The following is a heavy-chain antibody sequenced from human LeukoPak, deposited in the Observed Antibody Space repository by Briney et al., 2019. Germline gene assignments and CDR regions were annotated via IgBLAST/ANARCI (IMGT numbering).Heavy chain of an antibody. CDR3: ARTSDPGYFDY. J-gene: IGHJ4*02. Sequence: ASETLSLTCTVSGGSISSYFWSWIRQPPGKGLEWIGYIYYDGNTNYNPSLKSRVTISVDASKNQFSLKLSSVTAADTAVYFCARTSDPGYFDYWGQGTLVTVSS. CDR1: GGSISSYF. V-gene: IGHV4-59*01. CDR2: IYYDGNT.